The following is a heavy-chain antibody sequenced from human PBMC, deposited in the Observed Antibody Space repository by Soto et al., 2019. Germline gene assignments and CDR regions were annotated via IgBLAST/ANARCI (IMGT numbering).Heavy chain of an antibody. CDR3: VYGSGSYPY. CDR2: ISSSGTTI. CDR1: GLIFSDSY. V-gene: IGHV3-11*01. J-gene: IGHJ4*02. Sequence: QVQFVESGGGLVKPGGSLRLSCAASGLIFSDSYMSWIRQAPGKGLEWVSYISSSGTTIYYADAVKGRFTVSRDNAKNSLYLQMNSRRAEDTAVYYCVYGSGSYPYWGQGTLVTVSS. D-gene: IGHD3-10*01.